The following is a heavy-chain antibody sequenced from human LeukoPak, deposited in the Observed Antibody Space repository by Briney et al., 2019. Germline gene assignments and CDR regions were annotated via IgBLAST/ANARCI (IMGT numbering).Heavy chain of an antibody. Sequence: SVKVSCKASGGTFSSYAISWVRQAPGQGLEWMGRIIPIFGTANYARKFQGRVTITTDESTSTAYMELSSLRSEDTAVYYCARGPGLVVVSTEYFQHWGQGTLVTVSS. D-gene: IGHD3-22*01. CDR2: IIPIFGTA. CDR3: ARGPGLVVVSTEYFQH. V-gene: IGHV1-69*05. J-gene: IGHJ1*01. CDR1: GGTFSSYA.